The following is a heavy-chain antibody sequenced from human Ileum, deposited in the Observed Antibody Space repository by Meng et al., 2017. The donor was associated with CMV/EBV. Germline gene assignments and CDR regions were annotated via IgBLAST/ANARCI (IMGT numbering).Heavy chain of an antibody. CDR1: GSTFTNYW. CDR3: ARARYDDFWIG. CDR2: IKQDRREK. Sequence: GGSMRLSCAASGSTFTNYWVSWVRQAPGKGMEWVANIKQDRREKYYVDSVKGRFTISRDNAKNSLYLQMSSLRAEDTAVYYYARARYDDFWIGWGQGTLVTVS. V-gene: IGHV3-7*01. J-gene: IGHJ4*02. D-gene: IGHD3-3*01.